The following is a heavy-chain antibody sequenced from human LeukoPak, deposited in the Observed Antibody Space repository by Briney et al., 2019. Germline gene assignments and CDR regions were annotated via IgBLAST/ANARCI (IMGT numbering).Heavy chain of an antibody. J-gene: IGHJ3*02. CDR2: MNPNSGNT. D-gene: IGHD3-9*01. Sequence: ASVKVSCKASGYTFTSYDINWVRQATGQGLEWMGWMNPNSGNTGYAQKFQGRVTMTRDMSTSTVYMELSSLRSEDTAVYYCARGSYDILTGYGSDAFDIWGQGTMVTVSS. CDR1: GYTFTSYD. V-gene: IGHV1-8*01. CDR3: ARGSYDILTGYGSDAFDI.